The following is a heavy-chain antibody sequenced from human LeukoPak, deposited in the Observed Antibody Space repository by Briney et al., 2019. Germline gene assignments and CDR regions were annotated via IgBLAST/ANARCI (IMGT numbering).Heavy chain of an antibody. V-gene: IGHV1-18*01. CDR1: GYTFTSYG. Sequence: GASVKVSCKASGYTFTSYGISWVRQAPGQGVEWMGWISAYNGNTNYAQKLQGRVTMTTDTSTSTAYMELGSLRSDDTAVYYCAREAEYNWNMIYYGMDVWGQGTAVTVSS. CDR2: ISAYNGNT. J-gene: IGHJ6*02. D-gene: IGHD1-1*01. CDR3: AREAEYNWNMIYYGMDV.